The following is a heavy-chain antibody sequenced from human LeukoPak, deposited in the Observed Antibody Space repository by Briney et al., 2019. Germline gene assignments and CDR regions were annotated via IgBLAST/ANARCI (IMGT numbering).Heavy chain of an antibody. Sequence: SETLSLTCTVSGGSISSYYWGWIRQPAGKGLEWIGRIYTSGSTNYNPSLESRVTMSVDTSKNQLSLKLSSVTAADTAVYYCARDTGGSGSYYSRLDYWGQGIVVTVSS. CDR1: GGSISSYY. CDR3: ARDTGGSGSYYSRLDY. J-gene: IGHJ4*02. CDR2: IYTSGST. V-gene: IGHV4-4*07. D-gene: IGHD3-10*01.